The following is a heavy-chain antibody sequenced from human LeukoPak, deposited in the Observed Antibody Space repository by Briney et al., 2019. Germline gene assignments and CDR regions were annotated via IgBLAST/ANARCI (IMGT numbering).Heavy chain of an antibody. J-gene: IGHJ3*02. Sequence: SETLSLTCAVSGGSISNYYWSWIRQPPGKGLEWIGYIHYSGSTNYNPSLKSRVTISVDTSKNQFSLKLGSVTAAGTAVYYCARGGWSLDIWGQGTMVTVSS. D-gene: IGHD2-15*01. CDR1: GGSISNYY. CDR2: IHYSGST. CDR3: ARGGWSLDI. V-gene: IGHV4-59*01.